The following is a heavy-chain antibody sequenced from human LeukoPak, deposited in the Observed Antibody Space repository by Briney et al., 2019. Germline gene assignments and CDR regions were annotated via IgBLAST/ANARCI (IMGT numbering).Heavy chain of an antibody. CDR2: IYDSGST. D-gene: IGHD4-17*01. J-gene: IGHJ4*02. V-gene: IGHV4-59*12. Sequence: SETLSLTCTVSGGSISSFDWSWIRQPPGKGLEWIGYIYDSGSTNYNPSLKSRVTISVDTSKNQFSLKVSSVTAADTDVYYCARGSYGDYDKEYYFDYWGQGTLVTVSS. CDR3: ARGSYGDYDKEYYFDY. CDR1: GGSISSFD.